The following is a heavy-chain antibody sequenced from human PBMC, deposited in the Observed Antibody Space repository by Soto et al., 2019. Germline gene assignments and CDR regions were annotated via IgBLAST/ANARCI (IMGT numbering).Heavy chain of an antibody. CDR1: GFTFSSYS. Sequence: GGSLRLSCAASGFTFSSYSMNWVRQAPGKGLEWVSYISSSSSTIYFADSVKGRFTISRDNAKNSLFVQMNSLRDEDTAVYYCARWNYGDAFDIWGQGTMVTVSS. D-gene: IGHD1-7*01. V-gene: IGHV3-48*02. CDR3: ARWNYGDAFDI. J-gene: IGHJ3*02. CDR2: ISSSSSTI.